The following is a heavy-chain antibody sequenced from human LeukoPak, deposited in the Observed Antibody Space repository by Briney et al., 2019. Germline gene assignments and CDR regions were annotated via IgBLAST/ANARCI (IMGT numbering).Heavy chain of an antibody. J-gene: IGHJ6*02. V-gene: IGHV3-53*04. CDR3: ARINYYDSSGPEGLYYYYYGMDV. D-gene: IGHD3-22*01. Sequence: PGGSLRLSCAASGFTVSSNYMSWVRQAPGKGLEWVSVIYSGGSTYYADSVKGRFTISRHNSKSTLYLQMNSLRAEDTAVYYCARINYYDSSGPEGLYYYYYGMDVWGQGTTVTVSS. CDR1: GFTVSSNY. CDR2: IYSGGST.